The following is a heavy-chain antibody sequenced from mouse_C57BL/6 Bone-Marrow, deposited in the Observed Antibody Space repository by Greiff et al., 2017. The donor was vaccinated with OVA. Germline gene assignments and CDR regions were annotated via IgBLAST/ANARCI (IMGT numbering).Heavy chain of an antibody. CDR2: ISDGGSYT. CDR1: GFTFSSYA. J-gene: IGHJ3*01. V-gene: IGHV5-4*01. Sequence: EVKLVESGGGLVKPGGSLKLSCAASGFTFSSYAMSWVRQTPEKRLEWVATISDGGSYTYYPDNVKGRFTLTRDNAKNNLYLQMSHLKSEDTAMYYCAGDALGFAYWGQGTLVTVSA. CDR3: AGDALGFAY.